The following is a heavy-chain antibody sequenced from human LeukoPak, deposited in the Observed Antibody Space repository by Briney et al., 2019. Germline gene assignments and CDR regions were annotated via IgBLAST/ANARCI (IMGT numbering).Heavy chain of an antibody. CDR3: ARGRSGYFDWLLPAKYFDY. Sequence: GASVKVSCKASGYTFTSYDINWVRQATGQGLEWMGWMNPNSGNTGYAQKFQGRVTITRNTSISTAYMELSRLRSDDTAVYYCARGRSGYFDWLLPAKYFDYWGQGTLVTVSS. V-gene: IGHV1-8*03. CDR1: GYTFTSYD. CDR2: MNPNSGNT. D-gene: IGHD3-9*01. J-gene: IGHJ4*02.